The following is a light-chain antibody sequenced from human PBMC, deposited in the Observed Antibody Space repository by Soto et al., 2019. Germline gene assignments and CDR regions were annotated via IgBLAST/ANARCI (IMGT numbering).Light chain of an antibody. CDR1: SSNIGAGYD. J-gene: IGLJ2*01. CDR3: QAYDSSLSGSDVV. V-gene: IGLV1-40*01. Sequence: QPVLTQPPSVSGAPGQRVTISCTGSSSNIGAGYDVHWYQQLPGTDPKLLIYGNSNRPSGVPDRFSGSKSGTSASLAITGLQAEDEADYYCQAYDSSLSGSDVVFGGGTKVTVL. CDR2: GNS.